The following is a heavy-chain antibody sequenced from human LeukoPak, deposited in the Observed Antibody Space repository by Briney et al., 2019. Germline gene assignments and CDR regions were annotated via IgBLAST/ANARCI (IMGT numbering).Heavy chain of an antibody. CDR1: GFTFSSYG. J-gene: IGHJ6*02. Sequence: GGSLRLSCAASGFTFSSYGMHWVRQAPGKGLEWVAVIWYDGSNKYYADSVKGRFTISRDNSKNTLYLQMNSLRAEDTAVYYCARDGSYGPYYYYYGMDVWGQGTTVTVSS. V-gene: IGHV3-33*08. D-gene: IGHD5-18*01. CDR3: ARDGSYGPYYYYYGMDV. CDR2: IWYDGSNK.